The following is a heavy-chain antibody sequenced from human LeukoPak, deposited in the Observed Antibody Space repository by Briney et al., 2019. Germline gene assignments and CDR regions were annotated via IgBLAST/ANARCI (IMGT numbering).Heavy chain of an antibody. V-gene: IGHV4-61*02. Sequence: SETLSLTCTVSGGSISSGTYYWSWIRQPAGKGLEWIGRIYTSGTTNYNPSLKSRVTISVDTSKNQFSLKLSSVTAADTAVYYCASLYSGSHSFDYWGQGTLVTVSS. CDR2: IYTSGTT. CDR1: GGSISSGTYY. J-gene: IGHJ4*02. CDR3: ASLYSGSHSFDY. D-gene: IGHD1-26*01.